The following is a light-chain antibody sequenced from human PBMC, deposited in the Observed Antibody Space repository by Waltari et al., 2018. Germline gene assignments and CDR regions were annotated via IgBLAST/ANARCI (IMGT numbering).Light chain of an antibody. CDR3: QQRYSTPRT. Sequence: DIQMTQSPSSLSASVGDRVTITCRASQSISSYLNWYQQKPGKAPKLLIYAASSLQSGVTSRFSGSGAGTDFTLTISSLQPEDFATYYCQQRYSTPRTFGQGTKLEIK. J-gene: IGKJ2*01. V-gene: IGKV1-39*01. CDR2: AAS. CDR1: QSISSY.